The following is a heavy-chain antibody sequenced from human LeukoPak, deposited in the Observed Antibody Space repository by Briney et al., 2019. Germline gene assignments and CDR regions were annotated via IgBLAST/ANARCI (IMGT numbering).Heavy chain of an antibody. CDR2: INSDESST. CDR1: GFTFSSYW. D-gene: IGHD5-24*01. Sequence: GGSLRLSCAASGFTFSSYWMHWVRQAPGKGLVWVSRINSDESSTSYADSVKGRFTISRDNAKNTLYLQMNSLRAEDTAVYYCAKDPSRWGYYYYYMDVWGKGTTVTVSS. V-gene: IGHV3-74*01. CDR3: AKDPSRWGYYYYYMDV. J-gene: IGHJ6*03.